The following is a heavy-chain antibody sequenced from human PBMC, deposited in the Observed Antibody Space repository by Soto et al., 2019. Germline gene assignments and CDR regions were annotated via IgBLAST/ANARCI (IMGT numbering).Heavy chain of an antibody. V-gene: IGHV2-5*01. CDR1: GLSLTTTGVG. D-gene: IGHD6-6*01. CDR3: AQSILARPVLGAYDM. CDR2: IYWNDDK. Sequence: QITLKESGPPLVKPTQTLTLTCTFSGLSLTTTGVGVGWIRQPPGKALEWLAVIYWNDDKRYSPSLKNRLTITKDTSKNQVVLTMTNMDPVDTATYYCAQSILARPVLGAYDMWGRGTMVIVSS. J-gene: IGHJ3*02.